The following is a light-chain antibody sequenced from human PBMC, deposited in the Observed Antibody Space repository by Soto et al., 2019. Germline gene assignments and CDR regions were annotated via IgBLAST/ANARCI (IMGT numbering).Light chain of an antibody. J-gene: IGKJ1*01. CDR3: HQYSSSAT. V-gene: IGKV3-20*01. CDR1: QSVSNNY. Sequence: EIVLTQSPGTLSLSPGERATLSCRASQSVSNNYLAWYQQKPGQAPRLPIYGASNMATGIPGRFSGSGSGKYCTPTISTMYAEEAAVYYCHQYSSSATFGQGTKVE. CDR2: GAS.